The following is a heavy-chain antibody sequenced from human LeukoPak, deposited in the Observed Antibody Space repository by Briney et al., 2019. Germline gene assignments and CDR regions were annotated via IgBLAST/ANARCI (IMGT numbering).Heavy chain of an antibody. J-gene: IGHJ4*02. Sequence: PSETLSLXCTVSGGSISSSSYYWGWIRQPPGKGLEWIGTIYYSGSTYYNPSLKSRVTISVDTSKNQFSLKLSSVTAADTAVYYCARNVQGLTVTPDHWGQGTLVTVSS. CDR1: GGSISSSSYY. V-gene: IGHV4-39*01. D-gene: IGHD4-17*01. CDR2: IYYSGST. CDR3: ARNVQGLTVTPDH.